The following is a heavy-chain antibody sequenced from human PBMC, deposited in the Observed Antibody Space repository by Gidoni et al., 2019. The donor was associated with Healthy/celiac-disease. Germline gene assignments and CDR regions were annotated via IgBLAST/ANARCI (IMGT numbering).Heavy chain of an antibody. CDR1: GYSISSGYY. V-gene: IGHV4-38-2*02. Sequence: QVQLQASGPGLVKPSETLSLTCPVSGYSISSGYYWGWLRQPPGKGLEWIGSIYHSGSTYSNPSLKSRVTRSVDTSKNQFSLKLSAVTAADTAVYYCARAATGYSSNWGQGTLVTVSS. D-gene: IGHD6-13*01. CDR2: IYHSGST. J-gene: IGHJ4*02. CDR3: ARAATGYSSN.